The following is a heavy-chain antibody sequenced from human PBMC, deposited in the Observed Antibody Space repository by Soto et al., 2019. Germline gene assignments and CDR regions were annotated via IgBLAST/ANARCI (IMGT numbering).Heavy chain of an antibody. V-gene: IGHV1-2*02. CDR1: GYTFTGYY. J-gene: IGHJ6*02. CDR3: ARERRRCSSTSCYGYYYGMDV. D-gene: IGHD2-2*01. CDR2: INPNSGGT. Sequence: ASVKVSCNASGYTFTGYYMHWVRQAPGQGLEWMGWINPNSGGTNYAQKFQGRVTMTRDTSISTAYMELSRLRSDDTAVYYCARERRRCSSTSCYGYYYGMDVWGQGTTVTVSS.